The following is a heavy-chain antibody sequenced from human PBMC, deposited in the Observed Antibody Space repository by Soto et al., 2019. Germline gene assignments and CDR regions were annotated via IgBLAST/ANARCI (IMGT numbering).Heavy chain of an antibody. CDR2: ISAYNGNT. J-gene: IGHJ5*02. V-gene: IGHV1-18*01. D-gene: IGHD5-18*01. Sequence: GASVKVSCQASGYTFTSYRISGLEQARGQGLEWMGWISAYNGNTNYAQKLQGRVTMTTDKSTSTAYMELRSLRSDDTAVYYCARVRAMVRENWFDPWGQGXLVTVYS. CDR1: GYTFTSYR. CDR3: ARVRAMVRENWFDP.